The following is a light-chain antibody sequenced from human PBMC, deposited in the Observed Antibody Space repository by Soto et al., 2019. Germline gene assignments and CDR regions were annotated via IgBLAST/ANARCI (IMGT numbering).Light chain of an antibody. V-gene: IGKV1-5*01. CDR1: QTIHSF. J-gene: IGKJ1*01. CDR2: DAS. CDR3: QQFHSFPWT. Sequence: DIQMTQSPSSLSASVGDRVAITSRASQTIHSFLAWYQQKAGKAPKLLIYDASNLESGVPSRFSGSGSGTEFTLTVSSLQPDDFATFYCQQFHSFPWTFGHGTKVDIK.